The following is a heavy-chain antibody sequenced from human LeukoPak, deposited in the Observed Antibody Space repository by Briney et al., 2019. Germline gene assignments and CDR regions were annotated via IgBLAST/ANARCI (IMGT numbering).Heavy chain of an antibody. J-gene: IGHJ4*02. CDR3: AKEKVDYGDYYFDY. CDR1: GFTFSSYS. D-gene: IGHD4-17*01. V-gene: IGHV3-23*01. CDR2: IGRDAAT. Sequence: PGGSLRLSCVASGFTFSSYSMNWVRQAPGKGLEWVSSIGRDAATFYADSVKGRFTISRDNSKNTLYLQMNSLRAEDTAVYYCAKEKVDYGDYYFDYWGQGTLITVSS.